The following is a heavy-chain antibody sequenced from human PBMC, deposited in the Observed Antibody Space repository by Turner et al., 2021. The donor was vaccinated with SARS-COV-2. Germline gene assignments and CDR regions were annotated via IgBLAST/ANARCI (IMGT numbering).Heavy chain of an antibody. V-gene: IGHV3-33*01. CDR2: IWYDGSNK. J-gene: IGHJ4*02. CDR1: GFTFSNYG. Sequence: QVQLVESGGGVVQPGSSLRLSCAASGFTFSNYGMHWVRQAPGKGLEWVAVIWYDGSNKYYADSVKGRFTISRDNSKNTLYLQMNSLRAEDTAVYYCAREGMVGDTTGFDYWGQGTLVTVSS. D-gene: IGHD1-26*01. CDR3: AREGMVGDTTGFDY.